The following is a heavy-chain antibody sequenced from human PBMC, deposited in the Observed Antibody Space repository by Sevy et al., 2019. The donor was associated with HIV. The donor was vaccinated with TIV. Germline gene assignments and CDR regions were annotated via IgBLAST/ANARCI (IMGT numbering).Heavy chain of an antibody. CDR3: ASLWFGELTENDAFDI. CDR1: GYTFIGYY. J-gene: IGHJ3*02. V-gene: IGHV1-2*02. Sequence: ASVKVSCKASGYTFIGYYMLWVRQAPGQGLEWMGWINPNSGGTNYAQKFQGRVTMTRDTSISTAYMELSRLRSDDTAVYYCASLWFGELTENDAFDIWGQGTMVTVSS. D-gene: IGHD3-10*01. CDR2: INPNSGGT.